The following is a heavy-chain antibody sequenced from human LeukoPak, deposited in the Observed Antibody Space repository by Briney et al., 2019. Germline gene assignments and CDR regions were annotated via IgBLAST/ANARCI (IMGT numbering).Heavy chain of an antibody. D-gene: IGHD3-10*01. CDR2: ISAYNGNT. Sequence: ASVKVSCKASVYTFTGYGISWVRQAPGQGLEWMGWISAYNGNTNYAQKLQGRVTMTTDTSTSTAYMELRSLRSDDTAVYYCARARYYGSGGDYWGQGTLVTVSS. CDR3: ARARYYGSGGDY. J-gene: IGHJ4*02. V-gene: IGHV1-18*01. CDR1: VYTFTGYG.